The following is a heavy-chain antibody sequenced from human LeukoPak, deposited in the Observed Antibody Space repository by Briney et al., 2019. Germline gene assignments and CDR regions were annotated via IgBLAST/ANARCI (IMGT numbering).Heavy chain of an antibody. Sequence: SETLSLTCAVYGGSFSGYYWSWIRQPAGKGLEWIGRIYTSGSTNYNPSLKSRVTISVYTFKNQFSLKLSSATAADTAVYYCARDRDFWSGYRGYYYYMDVWGKGTTVTVSS. D-gene: IGHD3-3*01. CDR1: GGSFSGYY. CDR2: IYTSGST. V-gene: IGHV4-4*07. CDR3: ARDRDFWSGYRGYYYYMDV. J-gene: IGHJ6*03.